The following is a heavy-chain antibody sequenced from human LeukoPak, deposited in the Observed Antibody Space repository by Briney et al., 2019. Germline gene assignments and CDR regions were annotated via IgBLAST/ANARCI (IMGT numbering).Heavy chain of an antibody. CDR1: RGSISSGGYS. CDR2: IYHSGST. CDR3: ARGSWYGSGSYEY. D-gene: IGHD3-10*01. J-gene: IGHJ4*02. Sequence: SQTLSLTCAVSRGSISSGGYSWSWVRQPPGKGLEWIGYIYHSGSTYYNPSLKSRVTISVDRSKNQFSLKLSSVTAADTAVYYCARGSWYGSGSYEYWGQGTLVTVSS. V-gene: IGHV4-30-2*01.